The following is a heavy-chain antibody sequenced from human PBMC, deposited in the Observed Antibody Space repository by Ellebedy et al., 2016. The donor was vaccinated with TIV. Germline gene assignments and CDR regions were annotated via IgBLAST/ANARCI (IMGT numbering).Heavy chain of an antibody. CDR2: IGISSSYR. Sequence: PGGPLRLSCAASGFTFSSYIMMWVRQAPGKGLEWVSSIGISSSYRYYADSVKGRFTISRDDAKNSLYLQMNSLRAEDTAVYYCATTPTEDTFDIWGQGTMDTVSS. D-gene: IGHD1-1*01. J-gene: IGHJ3*02. CDR3: ATTPTEDTFDI. V-gene: IGHV3-21*01. CDR1: GFTFSSYI.